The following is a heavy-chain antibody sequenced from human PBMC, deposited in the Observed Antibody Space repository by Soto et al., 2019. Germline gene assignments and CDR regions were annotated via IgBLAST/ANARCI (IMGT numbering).Heavy chain of an antibody. CDR1: RFTFSSYW. D-gene: IGHD3-10*01. J-gene: IGHJ6*02. V-gene: IGHV3-7*03. CDR2: MKQDGIEK. Sequence: EVQLVESGGGLVQPGGSLRLSCAASRFTFSSYWMSWVRQAPGKGLEWVANMKQDGIEKYYVDSVKGRFTISRDNAKNSLYLQMNSLRAEDTAVYYCARNPPMTRGNGMDVWGQGTTVTVSS. CDR3: ARNPPMTRGNGMDV.